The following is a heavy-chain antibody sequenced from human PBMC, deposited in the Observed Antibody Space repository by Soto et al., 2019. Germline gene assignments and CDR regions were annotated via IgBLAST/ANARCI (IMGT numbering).Heavy chain of an antibody. J-gene: IGHJ5*02. Sequence: GGSLRLSCAASGFTFSSYGMHWVRQAPGKGLEWVAVISYDGSNKYYADSVKGRFTISRDNSKNTLYLQMNSLRAEDTAVYYCAKDFWGITMVRGVISPPWFDPWGQGTLVTVSS. CDR1: GFTFSSYG. CDR2: ISYDGSNK. CDR3: AKDFWGITMVRGVISPPWFDP. D-gene: IGHD3-10*01. V-gene: IGHV3-30*18.